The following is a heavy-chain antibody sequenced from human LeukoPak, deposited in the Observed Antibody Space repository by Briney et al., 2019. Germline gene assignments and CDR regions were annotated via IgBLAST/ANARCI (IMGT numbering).Heavy chain of an antibody. D-gene: IGHD3-22*01. CDR2: ISGSGDNT. CDR1: GFTFSSCA. V-gene: IGHV3-23*01. CDR3: AKGSYYDSSGSFYFDY. J-gene: IGHJ4*02. Sequence: PGGSLRLSCAASGFTFSSCAMSWVRQAPGKGLEWVSGISGSGDNTYYADSVKGRFTISRDNSKNTLYVQMNSLGTEDTAAYYCAKGSYYDSSGSFYFDYWGQGTLVTVSS.